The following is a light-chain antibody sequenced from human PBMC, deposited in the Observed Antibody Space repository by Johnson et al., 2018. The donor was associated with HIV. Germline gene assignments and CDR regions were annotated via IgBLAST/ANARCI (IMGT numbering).Light chain of an antibody. J-gene: IGLJ1*01. V-gene: IGLV1-51*01. Sequence: QAVLTQPPSVSAAPGQKVSISCSGSSSNIGNNYVSWYQQLPGRAPKLLIYDNNKRPSGIPDRFSGSKSGTSAPLGITGLHTGDEADYYCAAWDGSLRARYFFGPGTKVTVL. CDR1: SSNIGNNY. CDR3: AAWDGSLRARYF. CDR2: DNN.